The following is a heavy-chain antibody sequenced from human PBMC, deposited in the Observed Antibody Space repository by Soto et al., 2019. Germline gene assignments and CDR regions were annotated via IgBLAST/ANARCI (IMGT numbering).Heavy chain of an antibody. CDR1: GFTFSSYG. CDR2: ISFDGRNT. J-gene: IGHJ4*02. Sequence: QVQLVESGGGVVQPGRSLRLSCAASGFTFSSYGMHWVRQAPGKGLEWVTVISFDGRNTYYADSVKGRFTISRDNSQNTLYLQMSTLRAADTAVYYCIRESNDNYSDSKWAVDDWGQGSLVTVSS. V-gene: IGHV3-30*03. CDR3: IRESNDNYSDSKWAVDD. D-gene: IGHD3-10*01.